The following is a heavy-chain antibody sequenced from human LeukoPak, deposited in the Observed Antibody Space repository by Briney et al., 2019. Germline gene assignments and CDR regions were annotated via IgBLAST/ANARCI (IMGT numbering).Heavy chain of an antibody. J-gene: IGHJ4*02. CDR3: ARRIGYSSGHSAVYYFDY. V-gene: IGHV3-74*01. CDR1: GFTFSTYW. Sequence: QPGGSLRLSCAAPGFTFSTYWMHWVRQAPGKGLVWVSLINSGGDDTRYADSVKGRFTISRDNAKNTLYLQMNSLRAEDTAVYYCARRIGYSSGHSAVYYFDYWGQGTLVTVSS. D-gene: IGHD6-19*01. CDR2: INSGGDDT.